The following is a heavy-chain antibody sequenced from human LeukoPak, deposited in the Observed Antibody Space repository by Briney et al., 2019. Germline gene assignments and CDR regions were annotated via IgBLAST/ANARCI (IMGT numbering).Heavy chain of an antibody. V-gene: IGHV4-39*01. CDR2: IYYSGST. CDR1: GGSISSSSYY. Sequence: SETLSLTCTVSGGSISSSSYYWGWIRQPPGKGLEWIGSIYYSGSTYYNPSLKSRVTISVGTSKNQFSLKLSSVTAADTAVYYCARHGDTAMVPYYFDYWGQGTLVTVSS. D-gene: IGHD5-18*01. J-gene: IGHJ4*02. CDR3: ARHGDTAMVPYYFDY.